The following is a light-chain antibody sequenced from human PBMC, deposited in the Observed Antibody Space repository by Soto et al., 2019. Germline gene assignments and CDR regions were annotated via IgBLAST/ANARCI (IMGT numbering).Light chain of an antibody. J-gene: IGKJ4*01. CDR1: QTINSD. V-gene: IGKV3-15*01. CDR2: GAS. CDR3: QHYNYWPPLT. Sequence: EIVMTQSPATLSVSPGERATLSCRASQTINSDLAWYQQKPGQAPRLLIYGASTRATGIPARFSGSGSGTEFTLTISSLQSEDFAVYYCQHYNYWPPLTFGGGTKVEIK.